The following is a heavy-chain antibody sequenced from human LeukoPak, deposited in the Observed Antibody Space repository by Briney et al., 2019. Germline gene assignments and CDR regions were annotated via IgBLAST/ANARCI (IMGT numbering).Heavy chain of an antibody. CDR3: ARRAGAYSHPYDY. D-gene: IGHD4/OR15-4a*01. J-gene: IGHJ4*02. Sequence: GGSLRLSCTVSGFTVSSNSMSWVRQAPGKGLEWVSFIYSDNTHYSDSVKGPFTISRDNSKNTLYIHMNRPRAQDTALYYSARRAGAYSHPYDYWGQGTLVTVSS. V-gene: IGHV3-53*01. CDR2: IYSDNT. CDR1: GFTVSSNS.